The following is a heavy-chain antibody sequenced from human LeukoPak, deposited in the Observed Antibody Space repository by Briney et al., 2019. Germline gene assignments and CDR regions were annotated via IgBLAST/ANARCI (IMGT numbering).Heavy chain of an antibody. Sequence: RPGGSLRLSCAASGFTFTNAWMSWVRQPPGKGLEWVGRIKSIGDGGTTEYTAPVQGRFTISRDDSRNTLYLQMNSLKTEDTAVYYCTTGRDRWQLLFDIWGQGTMVAVSS. J-gene: IGHJ3*02. CDR2: IKSIGDGGTT. D-gene: IGHD4-23*01. CDR1: GFTFTNAW. CDR3: TTGRDRWQLLFDI. V-gene: IGHV3-15*05.